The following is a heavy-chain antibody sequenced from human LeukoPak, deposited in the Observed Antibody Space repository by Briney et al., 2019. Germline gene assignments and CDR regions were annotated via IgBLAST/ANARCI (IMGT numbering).Heavy chain of an antibody. Sequence: GGSLGLSCVASGLTFNNAWMSWVRQAPGKGLEWVGRIRSRSASGTTDYGAPVKGRFTISRDDSKNTLYLQMNSLKTEDTAVYYCSTGGSTHDYWGQGTLITVSS. J-gene: IGHJ4*02. CDR3: STGGSTHDY. CDR2: IRSRSASGTT. CDR1: GLTFNNAW. D-gene: IGHD2-15*01. V-gene: IGHV3-15*01.